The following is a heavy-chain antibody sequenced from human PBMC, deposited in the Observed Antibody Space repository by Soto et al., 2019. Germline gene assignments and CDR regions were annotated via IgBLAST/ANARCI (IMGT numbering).Heavy chain of an antibody. V-gene: IGHV3-30-3*01. D-gene: IGHD6-19*01. CDR3: ARFVYISGWYWYFDF. Sequence: GGSLRLSCAASRFTFTTYAMNWVRQAPGKGLEWVALMSSDGTNEHYADSVRGRFTVSRDNSRNTLFLQMNNLRTDDTAVYYCARFVYISGWYWYFDFWGLGALVTGFS. J-gene: IGHJ4*02. CDR2: MSSDGTNE. CDR1: RFTFTTYA.